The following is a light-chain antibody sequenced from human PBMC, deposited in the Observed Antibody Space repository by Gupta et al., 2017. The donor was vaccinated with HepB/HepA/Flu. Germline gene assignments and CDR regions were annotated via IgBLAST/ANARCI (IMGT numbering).Light chain of an antibody. CDR1: QSVSDN. Sequence: IVMTQSPATLSVSPRERATLSCRASQSVSDNLAWYQQKPGQAPRLLNYGASTRATGIPARFSGSGSGTEFTLTISSLQSEDFAVYYCQQENNWPITFGGGTKVEIK. CDR2: GAS. CDR3: QQENNWPIT. V-gene: IGKV3-15*01. J-gene: IGKJ4*01.